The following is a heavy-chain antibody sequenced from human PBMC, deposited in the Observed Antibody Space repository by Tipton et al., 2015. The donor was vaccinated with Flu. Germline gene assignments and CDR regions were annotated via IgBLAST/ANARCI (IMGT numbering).Heavy chain of an antibody. J-gene: IGHJ5*02. Sequence: TLSLTCSVSGGSISYYYWNWIRQPPGKGLEWIGSIYQSGTTYYNPSLKSRVTISVDTSRNQFSLKLSSVTAADTAVYYCAKTYFDSSDSPDRFDPWGQGTLVTVSS. V-gene: IGHV4-59*08. CDR1: GGSISYYY. CDR3: AKTYFDSSDSPDRFDP. CDR2: IYQSGTT. D-gene: IGHD3-22*01.